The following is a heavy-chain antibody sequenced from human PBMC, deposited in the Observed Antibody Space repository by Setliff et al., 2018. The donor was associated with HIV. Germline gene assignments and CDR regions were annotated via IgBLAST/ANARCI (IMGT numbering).Heavy chain of an antibody. D-gene: IGHD6-19*01. V-gene: IGHV4-39*07. CDR1: DGSISTGRYY. J-gene: IGHJ4*02. CDR3: ARTPNSSGWYPYFDS. Sequence: PSETLSLTCTVSDGSISTGRYYWGWIRQPPGKGLEWIGNIFSTASTYYNPSLKSRASMSVDASKNQFSLKLRFVTAADTAVYYCARTPNSSGWYPYFDSWGQGTLVTVSS. CDR2: IFSTAST.